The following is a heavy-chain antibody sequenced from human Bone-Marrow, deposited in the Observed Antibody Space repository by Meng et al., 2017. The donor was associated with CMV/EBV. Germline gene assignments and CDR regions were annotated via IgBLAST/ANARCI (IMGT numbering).Heavy chain of an antibody. CDR1: GLSFSSYV. Sequence: GGSLTLSCAASGLSFSSYVMSWVRQPPGKGLEWVSSIILSGGSTYYADSAKGRFTISRDISKNTLYLQMNSLRDEDTAVYYCAKDDYRNYHGMDVWGQGTTVTVSS. D-gene: IGHD4-11*01. J-gene: IGHJ6*02. V-gene: IGHV3-23*01. CDR2: IILSGGST. CDR3: AKDDYRNYHGMDV.